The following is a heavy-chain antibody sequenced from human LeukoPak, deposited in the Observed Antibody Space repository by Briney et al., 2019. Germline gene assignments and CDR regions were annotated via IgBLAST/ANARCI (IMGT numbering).Heavy chain of an antibody. CDR2: TNHSGST. Sequence: PSETLSLTCAVYGGSFSGYYWSWIRQPPGKGLEWIGETNHSGSTNYNPSLKSRVTISVDTSKNQFSLKLSSVTAADTAVYYCARGTSWFDYWGQGTLVTVSS. V-gene: IGHV4-34*01. J-gene: IGHJ4*02. CDR3: ARGTSWFDY. CDR1: GGSFSGYY.